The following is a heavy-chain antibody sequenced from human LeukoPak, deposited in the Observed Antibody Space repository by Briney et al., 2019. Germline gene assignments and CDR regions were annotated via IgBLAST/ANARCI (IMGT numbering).Heavy chain of an antibody. CDR1: GFTFDDYA. CDR3: ARLTDC. Sequence: PGRSLRLSCAASGFTFDDYAMHWVRQAPGKGLEWVSGISWNSGSIGYADSVKGRFTISRDNAKNSLYLQMNSLRAEDTAVYYCARLTDCWGQGTLVTVSS. J-gene: IGHJ4*02. D-gene: IGHD6-19*01. CDR2: ISWNSGSI. V-gene: IGHV3-9*01.